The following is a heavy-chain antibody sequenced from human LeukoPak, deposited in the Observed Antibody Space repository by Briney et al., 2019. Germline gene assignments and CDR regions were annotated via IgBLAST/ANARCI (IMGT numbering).Heavy chain of an antibody. CDR1: LWCISRYY. V-gene: IGHV4-59*01. CDR2: IYYSGST. Sequence: SYTLSLTRPVCLWCISRYYWSWIRQPPGKGLEGIGYIYYSGSTNYNPSLKSRVTISVDTSKNQFPLKLSSVTAADTAVYYCARDGLWIENVFNIWGQGTMVTVSS. D-gene: IGHD2-2*03. J-gene: IGHJ3*02. CDR3: ARDGLWIENVFNI.